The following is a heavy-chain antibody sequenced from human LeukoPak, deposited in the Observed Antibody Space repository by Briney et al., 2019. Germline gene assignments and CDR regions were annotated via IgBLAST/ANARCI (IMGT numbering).Heavy chain of an antibody. CDR3: ARAWSGGHNYFGGY. Sequence: ASVKVSCKASGYTFTSYYMHWVRQAPGQGLEWMGIINPSGGSTSYAQKFQGRVAMTRDMSTSAVYMELSSLRSEDTAVYHCARAWSGGHNYFGGYWGQGTLVTVSS. J-gene: IGHJ4*02. CDR2: INPSGGST. D-gene: IGHD5-24*01. CDR1: GYTFTSYY. V-gene: IGHV1-46*01.